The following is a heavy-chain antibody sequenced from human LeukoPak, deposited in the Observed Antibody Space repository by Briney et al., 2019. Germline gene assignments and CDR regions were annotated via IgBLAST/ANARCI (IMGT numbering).Heavy chain of an antibody. CDR1: GGSISSYY. V-gene: IGHV4-59*01. Sequence: SETLSLTCTVSGGSISSYYWSWIRQPPGKGLEWIGYIYYSGSTNYNPSLKSRVTISVDTSKNQFSLKLSSVTAADTAAYYCARDGCSSTSCYARYYYGMDVWGQGTTVTVSS. CDR3: ARDGCSSTSCYARYYYGMDV. J-gene: IGHJ6*02. D-gene: IGHD2-2*01. CDR2: IYYSGST.